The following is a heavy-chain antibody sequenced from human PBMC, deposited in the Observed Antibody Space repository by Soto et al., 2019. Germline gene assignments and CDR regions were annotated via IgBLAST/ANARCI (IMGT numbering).Heavy chain of an antibody. D-gene: IGHD5-18*01. J-gene: IGHJ4*02. Sequence: QVQLVESGGGVVQPGRSLRLSCAASGFTFSSYAMHWVRQAPGKGLEWVAVISYDGSNKYYADSVKGRFTISRDNSKNTLYLQMNSLRAEDTAVYYCASPPLDVDTAMVSGDYWGQGTLVTVSS. CDR1: GFTFSSYA. V-gene: IGHV3-30-3*01. CDR2: ISYDGSNK. CDR3: ASPPLDVDTAMVSGDY.